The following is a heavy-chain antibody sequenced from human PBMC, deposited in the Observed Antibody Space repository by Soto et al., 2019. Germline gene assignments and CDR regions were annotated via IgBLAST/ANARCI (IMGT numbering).Heavy chain of an antibody. J-gene: IGHJ6*02. Sequence: SETLSLTCNVSGASMRSYYWTWMRLSPGKGLEWIGDIFYSGSTNLNPSLRSRLSISIDTSKNKFSLMLNSVTAADTAVYYCATDLRCCGLDVWGQGTTVTVSS. V-gene: IGHV4-59*01. CDR3: ATDLRCCGLDV. CDR2: IFYSGST. D-gene: IGHD3-9*01. CDR1: GASMRSYY.